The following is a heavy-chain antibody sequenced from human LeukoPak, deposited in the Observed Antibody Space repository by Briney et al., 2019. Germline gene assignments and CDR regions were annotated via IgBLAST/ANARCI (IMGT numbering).Heavy chain of an antibody. CDR1: GYTFTSYA. Sequence: ASVKVSCKASGYTFTSYAMNWVRQAPGQGLEWMGWINTNTGNPTYAQGFTGRFVFSLDTSVSTAYLQISSLKAEDTAVYYCARRHDSGSSYRAAFDIWGQGTMVTVSS. D-gene: IGHD1-26*01. J-gene: IGHJ3*02. CDR2: INTNTGNP. CDR3: ARRHDSGSSYRAAFDI. V-gene: IGHV7-4-1*02.